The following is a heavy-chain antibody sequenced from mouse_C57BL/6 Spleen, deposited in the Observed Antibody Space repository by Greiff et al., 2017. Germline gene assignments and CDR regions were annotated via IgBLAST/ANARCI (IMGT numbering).Heavy chain of an antibody. CDR2: IYPGSGSP. D-gene: IGHD2-4*01. CDR1: GYTFTSYW. Sequence: QVQLQQPGAELVKPGASVKMSCKASGYTFTSYWITWVKQRPGQGLEWIGDIYPGSGSPNYNEKFKSKATLTVDTSSSTAYMQLSSLTSEDSAVYYCARSDYDYDGYAMDDWGQGTSVTVSS. CDR3: ARSDYDYDGYAMDD. J-gene: IGHJ4*01. V-gene: IGHV1-55*01.